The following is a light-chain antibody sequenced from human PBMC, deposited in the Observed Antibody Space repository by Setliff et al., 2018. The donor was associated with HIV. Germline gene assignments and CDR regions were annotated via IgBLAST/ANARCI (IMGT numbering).Light chain of an antibody. CDR1: SNDIGAYNR. V-gene: IGLV2-14*03. CDR3: SSYAITNTLP. CDR2: DVT. Sequence: QSALTQPASVSGSPGQSITISCTGTSNDIGAYNRVSWFQQLPGKVPKLMIYDVTHRPSGTSSRFSGSKSGNTASLTISGLQAEDEADYYCSSYAITNTLPFGTGTKVTVL. J-gene: IGLJ1*01.